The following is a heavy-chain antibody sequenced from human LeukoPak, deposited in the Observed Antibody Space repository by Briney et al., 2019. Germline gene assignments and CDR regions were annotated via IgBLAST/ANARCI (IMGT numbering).Heavy chain of an antibody. CDR2: ISSSGSTI. V-gene: IGHV3-48*03. J-gene: IGHJ4*02. Sequence: PGGSLRLSCAASGFTFSSYEMNWVRQAPGKGLEWVSYISSSGSTIYYADSVKGRFTISRDNAKNSLYLQMNSLRAEDTAVYYCAKGLGWWELLRYFDYWGQGTLVTVSS. CDR1: GFTFSSYE. D-gene: IGHD1-26*01. CDR3: AKGLGWWELLRYFDY.